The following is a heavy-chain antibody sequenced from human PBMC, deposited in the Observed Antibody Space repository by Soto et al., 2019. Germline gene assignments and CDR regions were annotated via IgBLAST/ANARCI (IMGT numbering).Heavy chain of an antibody. D-gene: IGHD3-9*01. Sequence: QVQLQQWGAGLLKPSETLSLTCAVYGGSFSGYYWSWIRQPPGKGLEWIGEINHSGSTNYNPSLKSRVTISVDTSKSQFSLKLSSVTAADTAVYYCARGGYYDILTGYDNWFDPWGQGTLVTVSS. CDR3: ARGGYYDILTGYDNWFDP. CDR1: GGSFSGYY. V-gene: IGHV4-34*01. J-gene: IGHJ5*02. CDR2: INHSGST.